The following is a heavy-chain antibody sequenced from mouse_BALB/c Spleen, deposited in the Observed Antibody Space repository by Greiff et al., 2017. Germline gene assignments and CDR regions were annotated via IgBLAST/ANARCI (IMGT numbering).Heavy chain of an antibody. V-gene: IGHV2-2*02. CDR3: ARKGTRLLFYAMDY. CDR2: IWSGGST. CDR1: GFSLTSYG. D-gene: IGHD2-13*01. Sequence: VQRVESGPGLVQPSQSLSITCTVSGFSLTSYGVHWVRQSPGKGLEWLGVIWSGGSTDYNAAFISRLSISKDNSKSQVFFKMNSLQANDTAIYYCARKGTRLLFYAMDYWGQGTSVTVSS. J-gene: IGHJ4*01.